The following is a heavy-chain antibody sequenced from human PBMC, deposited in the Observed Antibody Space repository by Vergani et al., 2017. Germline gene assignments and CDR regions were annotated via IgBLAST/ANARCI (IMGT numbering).Heavy chain of an antibody. J-gene: IGHJ5*02. Sequence: QVQLQESGPGLVKPSETLSLTCAVSGYSISSGYYWGWIRQPPGKGLEWIGSIYHSGSTYYNPSLKSRVTISVDTSKNQFSLKLSSVTAADTAVYYCASNYYDSSGYPNWFDPWGQGTLVTVSS. CDR2: IYHSGST. D-gene: IGHD3-22*01. CDR1: GYSISSGYY. CDR3: ASNYYDSSGYPNWFDP. V-gene: IGHV4-38-2*01.